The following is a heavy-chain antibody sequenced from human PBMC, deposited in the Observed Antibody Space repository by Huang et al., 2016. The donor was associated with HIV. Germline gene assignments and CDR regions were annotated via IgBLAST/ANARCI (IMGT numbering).Heavy chain of an antibody. Sequence: EVLLVQSGAELKEPGESLKISCKASGYGFSSYWIGWVRQKPGKGLGWMGIIYPRDSETKSSPSFDGQVTISADKSTRTAYLQWESLKAPDTAMYFCARQVDGFRSHFDFWGQGTLVSVSS. CDR1: GYGFSSYW. V-gene: IGHV5-51*01. CDR3: ARQVDGFRSHFDF. D-gene: IGHD5-18*01. CDR2: IYPRDSET. J-gene: IGHJ4*02.